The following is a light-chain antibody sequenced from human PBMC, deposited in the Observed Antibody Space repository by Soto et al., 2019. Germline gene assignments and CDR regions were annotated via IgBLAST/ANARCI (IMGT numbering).Light chain of an antibody. J-gene: IGKJ1*01. Sequence: DIQMTQSPSSLSSSVGDRVTITCRASQGISNYLAWYKQKPGKVPKLLIYAASTLQSGVPSRFSGSGSGTDFTLTISSLQPEDVETYYCQKYNSAPQTFGQGTKVDIK. CDR3: QKYNSAPQT. CDR1: QGISNY. V-gene: IGKV1-27*01. CDR2: AAS.